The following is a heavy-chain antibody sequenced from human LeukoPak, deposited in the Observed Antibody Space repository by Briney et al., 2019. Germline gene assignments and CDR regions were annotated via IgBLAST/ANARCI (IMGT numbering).Heavy chain of an antibody. Sequence: PSETLSLTCTVSVGSSSSSSYYGGWIRQPPGKGLEWIGSIYYSGSTYYNPSLKSRVTISVDTSKNQFSLKLSSVTAADTAVYYCARDLDYGAVDYWGQGTLVTVSS. CDR2: IYYSGST. D-gene: IGHD3-16*01. J-gene: IGHJ4*02. CDR3: ARDLDYGAVDY. CDR1: VGSSSSSSYY. V-gene: IGHV4-39*07.